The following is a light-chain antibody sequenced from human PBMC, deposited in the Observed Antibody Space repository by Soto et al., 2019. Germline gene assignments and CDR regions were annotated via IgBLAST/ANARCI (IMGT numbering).Light chain of an antibody. CDR3: SSYTSSSTLYV. CDR1: SSDVGDNNY. J-gene: IGLJ1*01. Sequence: QSALTQPASVSGSPGQSITISCTGTSSDVGDNNYVSWYQQHPGKAPKLMIYDVTHRATGISNRFSGSKSGNTASLAISGLPAEDEADYYCSSYTSSSTLYVFGTGTKLTVL. V-gene: IGLV2-14*01. CDR2: DVT.